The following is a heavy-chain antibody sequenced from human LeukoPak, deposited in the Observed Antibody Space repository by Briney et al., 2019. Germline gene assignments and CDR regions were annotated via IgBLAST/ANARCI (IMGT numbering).Heavy chain of an antibody. CDR1: GFTFTNYW. Sequence: GGSLRLSCAASGFTFTNYWMSWVRQAPGKGLEWVAMIREDGGDIYYVDSVKGRFTISRDNAKNSLYLQMNSLRAEDTAVYYCVRDRGSGSSQTHEFFEHWGQGNLVTVSS. J-gene: IGHJ1*01. CDR3: VRDRGSGSSQTHEFFEH. CDR2: IREDGGDI. D-gene: IGHD1-26*01. V-gene: IGHV3-7*01.